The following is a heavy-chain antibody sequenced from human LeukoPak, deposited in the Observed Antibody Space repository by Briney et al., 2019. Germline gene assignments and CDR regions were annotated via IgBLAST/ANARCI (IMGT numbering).Heavy chain of an antibody. Sequence: GASVKVSCKASGGTFSSYAISWVRQAPGQGLEWMGGIIPIFGTANYAQKFQGRVTITADESTSTAYMELSRLRSDDTAVYYCARDRGGDGGDFDYWGQGTLVTVSS. CDR1: GGTFSSYA. D-gene: IGHD4-23*01. V-gene: IGHV1-69*13. J-gene: IGHJ4*02. CDR3: ARDRGGDGGDFDY. CDR2: IIPIFGTA.